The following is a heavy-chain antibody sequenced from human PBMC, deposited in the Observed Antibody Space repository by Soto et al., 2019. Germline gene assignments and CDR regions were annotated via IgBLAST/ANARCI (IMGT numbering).Heavy chain of an antibody. Sequence: SETLSLTCTVSGGSISSYYWSWIRQPPGKGLEWIGYIYYSGSTYYNPSLKSRVTISVDTSKNQFSLKLSSVTAADTAVYYCARDNGYSYGYTLDHWGQGTLVTVS. CDR2: IYYSGST. J-gene: IGHJ4*02. CDR1: GGSISSYY. V-gene: IGHV4-59*01. D-gene: IGHD5-18*01. CDR3: ARDNGYSYGYTLDH.